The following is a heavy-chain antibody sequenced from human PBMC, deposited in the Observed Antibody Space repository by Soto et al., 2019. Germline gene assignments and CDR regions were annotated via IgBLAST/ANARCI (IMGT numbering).Heavy chain of an antibody. V-gene: IGHV4-59*01. CDR2: IYYSGST. CDR3: ARVHGYYDSSGFDY. CDR1: GGSISSYD. Sequence: SETLSLTCTVYGGSISSYDWSWIRQPPGKGLEWIGYIYYSGSTNYNPSLKSRVTISVDTSKNQFSLKLSSVTAADTAVYYCARVHGYYDSSGFDYWGQGTLVIVSS. J-gene: IGHJ4*02. D-gene: IGHD3-22*01.